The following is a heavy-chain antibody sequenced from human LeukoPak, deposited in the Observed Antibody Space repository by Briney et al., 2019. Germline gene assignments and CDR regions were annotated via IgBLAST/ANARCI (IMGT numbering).Heavy chain of an antibody. V-gene: IGHV1-18*01. D-gene: IGHD2-2*01. CDR3: ARDNPPNIVVVPAAIYGMDV. Sequence: ASVKVSCKASGYTFTSYGISWVGQAPGQGLEWRGWISAYNGNTNYAQKLQGRVTMTTDTSTSTAYMELRSLRSDDTAVYYCARDNPPNIVVVPAAIYGMDVWGQGTTVTVSS. CDR1: GYTFTSYG. J-gene: IGHJ6*02. CDR2: ISAYNGNT.